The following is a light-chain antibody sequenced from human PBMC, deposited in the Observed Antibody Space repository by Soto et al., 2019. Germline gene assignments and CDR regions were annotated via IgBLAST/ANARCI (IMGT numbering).Light chain of an antibody. CDR3: GTWDSSLRVV. J-gene: IGLJ1*01. CDR2: DNY. Sequence: QSVLTQPPSVSAAPGQKVTISCSGSSSNIGNNYVSWYQQLPGTAPKLLIYDNYKRPSGIPDRFSGSKSGTSATLDITGLQTGDEADYYCGTWDSSLRVVFGTGTKVTVL. CDR1: SSNIGNNY. V-gene: IGLV1-51*01.